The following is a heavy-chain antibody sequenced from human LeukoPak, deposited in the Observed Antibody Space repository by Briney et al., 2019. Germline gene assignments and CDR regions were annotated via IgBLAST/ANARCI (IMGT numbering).Heavy chain of an antibody. Sequence: SETLSLTCAVYGGSFSGYYWSWIRPPPGKGLEWIGEINHSGSTNYIPSLKSRVTISVDTSKTQFSLKLSSVTAADTAVYYCARGPYYYDSSGYYFYAFDIWGQGTMVTVSS. J-gene: IGHJ3*02. CDR1: GGSFSGYY. V-gene: IGHV4-34*01. CDR2: INHSGST. CDR3: ARGPYYYDSSGYYFYAFDI. D-gene: IGHD3-22*01.